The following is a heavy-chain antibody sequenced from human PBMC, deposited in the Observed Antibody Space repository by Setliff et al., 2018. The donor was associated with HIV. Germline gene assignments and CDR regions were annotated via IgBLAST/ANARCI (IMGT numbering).Heavy chain of an antibody. CDR2: IWYDGSEK. J-gene: IGHJ4*02. CDR3: ARVFQSYFFDF. Sequence: GGSLRLSCAATGFTFSSYVLHWVRQAPGKGLEWVANIWYDGSEKYYADSVKGRFTISRDKSKNTLYLQMNSLRTEDTAVYYCARVFQSYFFDFWGQGTLVTVSS. CDR1: GFTFSSYV. V-gene: IGHV3-33*08. D-gene: IGHD3-3*01.